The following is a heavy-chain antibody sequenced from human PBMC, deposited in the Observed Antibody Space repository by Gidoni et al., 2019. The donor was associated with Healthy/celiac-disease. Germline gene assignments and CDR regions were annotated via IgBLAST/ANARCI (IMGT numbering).Heavy chain of an antibody. V-gene: IGHV4-34*01. CDR3: ARGGGGITICGVVIRRCAFDI. J-gene: IGHJ3*02. D-gene: IGHD3-3*01. CDR1: GGSFSGYY. CDR2: INHSGST. Sequence: QVQLQQWGAGLLKPSETLSLTCAVYGGSFSGYYWSWIRQPPGKGLEWIGEINHSGSTNYNPSLKSRVNISVDTSKNQFSLKLSSVTAADTAVYYCARGGGGITICGVVIRRCAFDIWGQGTMVTVSS.